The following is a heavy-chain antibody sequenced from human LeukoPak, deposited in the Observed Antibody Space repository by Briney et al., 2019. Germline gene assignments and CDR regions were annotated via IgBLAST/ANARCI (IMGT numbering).Heavy chain of an antibody. D-gene: IGHD3-10*01. J-gene: IGHJ4*02. CDR1: GGSISSHY. CDR3: ARGSGSPPSFDY. Sequence: PSETLSLTCTVSGGSISSHYWSWIRQPPGKGLEWIGYIYYSGNTNYNPSLKSRVTISVDTSRDHFSLNLSSVTAADTAVYYCARGSGSPPSFDYWGQGTLFTVSS. V-gene: IGHV4-59*11. CDR2: IYYSGNT.